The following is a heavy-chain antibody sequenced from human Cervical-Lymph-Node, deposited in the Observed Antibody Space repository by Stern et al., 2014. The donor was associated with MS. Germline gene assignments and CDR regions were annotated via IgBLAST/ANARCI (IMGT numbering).Heavy chain of an antibody. V-gene: IGHV3-30*18. CDR3: AKGRTVAGKGVGAFDI. Sequence: MQLVESGGGVVQPGRSLRLSCAASGFTFSNFGIHWVRQAPGKGLEWVALISYAGDNKFYADSVKGRFTGSRANSKTTLDLQLNSLRVEDTAVYYCAKGRTVAGKGVGAFDIWGQGTMVTVSS. CDR1: GFTFSNFG. D-gene: IGHD6-19*01. CDR2: ISYAGDNK. J-gene: IGHJ3*02.